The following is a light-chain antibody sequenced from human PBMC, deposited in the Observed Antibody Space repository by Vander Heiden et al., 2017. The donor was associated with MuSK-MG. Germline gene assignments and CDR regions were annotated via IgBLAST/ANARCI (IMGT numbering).Light chain of an antibody. CDR3: SSYAGTNIFYV. CDR2: DVN. Sequence: QSALTQPRSVSGSPGQSVTISCTGTSSDVGDHDYVSWYLQYPGKAPKLIIYDVNKRPSGVPGRFSGSKAGNTASLTISGLQAEDEGHYYCSSYAGTNIFYVFAGGTEVTVL. V-gene: IGLV2-11*01. CDR1: SSDVGDHDY. J-gene: IGLJ1*01.